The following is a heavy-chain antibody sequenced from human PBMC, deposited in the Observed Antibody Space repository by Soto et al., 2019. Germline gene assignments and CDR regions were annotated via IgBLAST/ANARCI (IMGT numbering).Heavy chain of an antibody. D-gene: IGHD2-2*02. CDR2: TPYDGGNK. J-gene: IGHJ5*02. CDR3: ARSWGLYCSSSRCYSPWFDP. CDR1: GFTFSSYA. Sequence: QVQLVESGGGVVQPGRSLRLSCAASGFTFSSYAMHWVRQTPGKGLQWVAATPYDGGNKYYADSVKGRFTISRDNSKNTLYLQMNSLRAQDTAVYYCARSWGLYCSSSRCYSPWFDPWGRGTLVTVSS. V-gene: IGHV3-30-3*01.